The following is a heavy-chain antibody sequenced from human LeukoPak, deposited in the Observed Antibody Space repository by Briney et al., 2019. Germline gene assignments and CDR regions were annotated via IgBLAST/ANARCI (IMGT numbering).Heavy chain of an antibody. CDR3: ARKFYGSGSYYNR. V-gene: IGHV4-34*01. D-gene: IGHD3-10*01. J-gene: IGHJ4*02. Sequence: SETLSLTCAVYGLSFSGYYWSWIRQPPGKGLEWIGEINHSGSTNYNPSLKSRVTISVDTSKNQFSLKLSSVTAADTAVYYCARKFYGSGSYYNRWGQGTLVTVSS. CDR2: INHSGST. CDR1: GLSFSGYY.